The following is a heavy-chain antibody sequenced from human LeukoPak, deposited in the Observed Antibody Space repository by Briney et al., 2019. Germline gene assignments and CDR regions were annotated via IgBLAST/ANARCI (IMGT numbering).Heavy chain of an antibody. D-gene: IGHD2-2*01. CDR2: IYSGGTT. V-gene: IGHV3-53*01. CDR1: GFTVSSNY. CDR3: ATVPAAIDEFDY. J-gene: IGHJ4*02. Sequence: GGSLRLSCAASGFTVSSNYMSWVRQAPGKGLEWVSVIYSGGTTYYADSVKGRFTISRDNSKNTLYLQMNSLRAEDTAVYYCATVPAAIDEFDYWGQGTLVTVSS.